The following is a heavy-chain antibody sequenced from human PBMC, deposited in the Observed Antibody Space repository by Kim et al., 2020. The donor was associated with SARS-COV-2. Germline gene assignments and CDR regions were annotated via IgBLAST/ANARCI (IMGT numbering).Heavy chain of an antibody. CDR3: ARGASSWFNWFDP. D-gene: IGHD6-13*01. V-gene: IGHV4-59*09. Sequence: YTTSLKSRVTISVDTSKNQFSLKLSSVTAADTAVYYCARGASSWFNWFDPWGQGTLVTVSS. J-gene: IGHJ5*02.